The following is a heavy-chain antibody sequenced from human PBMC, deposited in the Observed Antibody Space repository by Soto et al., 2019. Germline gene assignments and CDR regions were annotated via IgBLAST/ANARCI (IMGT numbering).Heavy chain of an antibody. Sequence: QVQLQESGPGLVRPSGTLSLTCAVSGESIRSDNWWRWVRQPQGKELEWIGEIHHSGSRIYNPSLNGRVTMSVDKSKNQFSLKLTSVNAADTAVYYCARDAECLDFWGRGTLVTVSS. D-gene: IGHD2-2*01. CDR1: GESIRSDNW. CDR3: ARDAECLDF. CDR2: IHHSGSR. V-gene: IGHV4-4*02. J-gene: IGHJ4*02.